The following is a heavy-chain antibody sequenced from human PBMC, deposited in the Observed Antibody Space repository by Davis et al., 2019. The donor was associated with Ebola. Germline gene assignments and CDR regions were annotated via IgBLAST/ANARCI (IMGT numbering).Heavy chain of an antibody. V-gene: IGHV4-38-2*01. D-gene: IGHD6-13*01. Sequence: PSETLSLTCAVSGYSISSGYYWGWIRQPPGKGLEWIGSIYHSGSTYYNPSLKSRVTMSVDTSKNQFSLKLSSVTAADTAVYYCASGIAAAGNWFDPWGQGTLVTVSS. CDR3: ASGIAAAGNWFDP. J-gene: IGHJ5*02. CDR1: GYSISSGYY. CDR2: IYHSGST.